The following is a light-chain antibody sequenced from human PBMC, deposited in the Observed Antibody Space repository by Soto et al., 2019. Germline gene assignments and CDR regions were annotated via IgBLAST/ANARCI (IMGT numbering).Light chain of an antibody. CDR3: QQSSN. Sequence: EIVLTHSPGTLSLSPGERATLSCRASQSVSNNYLAWYQQKPGEAPRLLIHGATTRATGIPARFSGSGSGTEFTLTITSLEHEDFAVYYCQQSSNFGQGTRLEIK. V-gene: IGKV3D-20*02. CDR2: GAT. J-gene: IGKJ5*01. CDR1: QSVSNNY.